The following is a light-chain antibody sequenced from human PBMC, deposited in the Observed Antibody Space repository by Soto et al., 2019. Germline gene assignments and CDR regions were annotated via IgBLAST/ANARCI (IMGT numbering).Light chain of an antibody. Sequence: EIVLTQSPGTLSLSPGETATLSCRASQIIGRNYLAWYQQKPGQAPRLLIFGTSTRATGIPDRFSGSGSGTDFTLSISRLEPEDFAVYYCQQRSNWPPITFGRGTRLEIK. CDR2: GTS. CDR1: QIIGRNY. V-gene: IGKV3D-20*02. J-gene: IGKJ5*01. CDR3: QQRSNWPPIT.